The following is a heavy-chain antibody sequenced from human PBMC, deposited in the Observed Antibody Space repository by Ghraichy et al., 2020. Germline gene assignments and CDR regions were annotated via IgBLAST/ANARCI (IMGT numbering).Heavy chain of an antibody. CDR2: INPSGGST. V-gene: IGHV1-46*01. CDR3: ARVLGGGDSKDAFDI. D-gene: IGHD2-21*02. CDR1: GYTFTTYY. J-gene: IGHJ3*02. Sequence: ASVKVSCKASGYTFTTYYMHWVRQAPVQGLEWMGIINPSGGSTSYAQKFQGRVTMTRDTSTSTVYMELSSLRSEDTAVYYCARVLGGGDSKDAFDIWGQGTMVTGSS.